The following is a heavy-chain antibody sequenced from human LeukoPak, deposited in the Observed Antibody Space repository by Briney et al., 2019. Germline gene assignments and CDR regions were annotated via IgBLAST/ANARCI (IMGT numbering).Heavy chain of an antibody. J-gene: IGHJ5*02. D-gene: IGHD2-2*01. CDR2: ISGSDGIT. CDR3: ATSRFSTSFRSIDG. Sequence: TGGSLRLSLAATGLTFIYSAIGSARQAPGKGLECVSSISGSDGITYYPDSVQGRFTISRDNSKNTLYLQMNGLRAEDTAVSYCATSRFSTSFRSIDGWGRGTLVTVSS. CDR1: GLTFIYSA. V-gene: IGHV3-23*01.